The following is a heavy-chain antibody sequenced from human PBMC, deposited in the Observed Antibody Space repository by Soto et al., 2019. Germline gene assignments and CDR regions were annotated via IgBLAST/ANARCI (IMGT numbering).Heavy chain of an antibody. CDR3: AKEGIGCSVTSCYFDD. CDR2: ISGSGDST. CDR1: GFTVRNYA. J-gene: IGHJ4*02. V-gene: IGHV3-23*01. Sequence: GGSLRLSCAASGFTVRNYAMSWVRQAPGKGLEWVSAISGSGDSTYYADSVKGRFTISRDNSKNMLYLQMNSLGAENTALYYCAKEGIGCSVTSCYFDDWGQGTLVTVSS. D-gene: IGHD2-2*01.